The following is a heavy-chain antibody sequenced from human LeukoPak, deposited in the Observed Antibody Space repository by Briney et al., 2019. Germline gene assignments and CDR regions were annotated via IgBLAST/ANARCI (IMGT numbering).Heavy chain of an antibody. CDR3: ARDGGSGRGYYYYYGMDV. J-gene: IGHJ6*02. CDR1: GFTFSSYS. V-gene: IGHV3-48*01. Sequence: GGSLRLSCAASGFTFSSYSMNWVRQAPGKGLEWVSYISSSSSTIYYADSVKGRFTFSRDNSKNTLYLQMNSLRAEDTAVYYCARDGGSGRGYYYYYGMDVWGQGTTVTVSS. D-gene: IGHD1-26*01. CDR2: ISSSSSTI.